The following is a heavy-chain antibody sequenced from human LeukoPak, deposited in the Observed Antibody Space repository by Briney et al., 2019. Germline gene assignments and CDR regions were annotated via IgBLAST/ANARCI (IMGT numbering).Heavy chain of an antibody. J-gene: IGHJ4*02. V-gene: IGHV3-53*04. CDR3: AKASGTYYYDSSGYYPFDY. CDR2: IYSGGST. D-gene: IGHD3-22*01. Sequence: GGSLRLSCAASGFTVSSNYMSWVRQAPGKGLEWVSVIYSGGSTYYADSVKGRFTISRHNSKNTLYLQMNSLRAEDTAVYYCAKASGTYYYDSSGYYPFDYWGQGTLVTVSS. CDR1: GFTVSSNY.